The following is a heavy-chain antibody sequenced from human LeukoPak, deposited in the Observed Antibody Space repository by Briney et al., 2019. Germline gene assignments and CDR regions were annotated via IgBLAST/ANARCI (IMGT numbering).Heavy chain of an antibody. J-gene: IGHJ4*02. V-gene: IGHV3-23*01. D-gene: IGHD6-6*01. CDR2: ISGSATST. CDR3: AKDIAAGKAYFFDY. CDR1: GFTFSSYA. Sequence: GGSLRLSCAASGFTFSSYAMNWVRQAPGKGLEWVSTISGSATSTYYADSVKGRFTISRDNSKNTLYLQMNSLRAEDTAIYYCAKDIAAGKAYFFDYWGQGTLVTVSS.